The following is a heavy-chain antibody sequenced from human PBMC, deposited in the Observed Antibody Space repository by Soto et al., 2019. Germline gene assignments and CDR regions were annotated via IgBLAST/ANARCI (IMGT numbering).Heavy chain of an antibody. V-gene: IGHV3-33*01. CDR1: GFTFSSYG. CDR3: ARDISSYFPYYYYGMDV. CDR2: IWYDGSNK. J-gene: IGHJ6*02. Sequence: GGSLRLSCAASGFTFSSYGMHWVRQAPGKGLEWVAVIWYDGSNKYYADSVKGRFTISRDNSKNTLYLQMNSLRAEDTAVYYCARDISSYFPYYYYGMDVWGQGTTVTVSS. D-gene: IGHD3-10*01.